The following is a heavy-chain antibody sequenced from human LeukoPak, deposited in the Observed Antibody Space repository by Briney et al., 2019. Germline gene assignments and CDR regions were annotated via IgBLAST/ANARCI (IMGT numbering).Heavy chain of an antibody. J-gene: IGHJ6*03. CDR2: IYYSGST. D-gene: IGHD3-16*01. CDR1: GGSTSSSSYY. CDR3: ARDLRGVYYYYMDV. Sequence: PSETLSLTCTVSGGSTSSSSYYWGWIRQPPGKGLEWIGSIYYSGSTYYNPSLKSRVTISVDTSKNQFSLKLSSVTAADTAVYYCARDLRGVYYYYMDVWGKGTTVTVSS. V-gene: IGHV4-39*07.